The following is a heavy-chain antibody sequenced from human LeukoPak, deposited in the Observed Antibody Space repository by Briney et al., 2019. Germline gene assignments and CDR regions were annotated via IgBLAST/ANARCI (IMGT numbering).Heavy chain of an antibody. CDR1: GSTFSSYA. D-gene: IGHD5-12*01. CDR3: ARSLSGYDPLSAF. J-gene: IGHJ4*02. Sequence: PGGSLRLSCEVSGSTFSSYAMTWVRQVPGRGLEWLAYMTASSVTFYYADSVRGRFTISRDNARNSLFLQMNSLTVEDTAVYYCARSLSGYDPLSAFWGQGALVTVSS. V-gene: IGHV3-48*03. CDR2: MTASSVTF.